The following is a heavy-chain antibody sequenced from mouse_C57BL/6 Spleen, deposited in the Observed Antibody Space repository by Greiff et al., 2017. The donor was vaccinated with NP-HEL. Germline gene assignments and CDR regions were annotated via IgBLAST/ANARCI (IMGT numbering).Heavy chain of an antibody. CDR1: GFTFSDYG. Sequence: EVKLMESGGGLVKPGGSLKLSCAASGFTFSDYGMHWVRQAPEKGLEWVAYISSGSSTIYYADTVQGRFTLSRDNAKNTLFLQMTRLRSEDTAMYYCARARGSSGYVSGFDYWGQGTTLTVSS. V-gene: IGHV5-17*01. J-gene: IGHJ2*01. D-gene: IGHD3-2*02. CDR2: ISSGSSTI. CDR3: ARARGSSGYVSGFDY.